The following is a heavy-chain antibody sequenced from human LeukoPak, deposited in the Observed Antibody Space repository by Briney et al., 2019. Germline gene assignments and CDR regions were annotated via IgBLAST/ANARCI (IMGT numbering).Heavy chain of an antibody. CDR3: ARLESQDSSGYLGLDY. CDR2: INHSGST. J-gene: IGHJ4*02. Sequence: SETLSLTCAVYGGSFSGYYWSWIRQPPGKGLEWIGEINHSGSTNYNPSLKSRVTISVDTSKNQFSLKLSSVTAADTAVYYCARLESQDSSGYLGLDYWGQGTLVTVSS. V-gene: IGHV4-34*01. CDR1: GGSFSGYY. D-gene: IGHD3-22*01.